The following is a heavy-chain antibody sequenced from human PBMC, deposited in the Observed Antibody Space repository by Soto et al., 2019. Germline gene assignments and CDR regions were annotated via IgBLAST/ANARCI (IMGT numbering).Heavy chain of an antibody. CDR3: ARRLIARGYNWFDP. CDR1: GFKFDEYG. D-gene: IGHD6-6*01. CDR2: INFNGVTT. J-gene: IGHJ5*02. V-gene: IGHV3-20*01. Sequence: GGSLRLSCTASGFKFDEYGMTWVRQTPGKGLEWVSGINFNGVTTGYADSVKGRFTISRDNAKSSLYLVMNNLRAEDTALYHCARRLIARGYNWFDPWGQGTLVTVSS.